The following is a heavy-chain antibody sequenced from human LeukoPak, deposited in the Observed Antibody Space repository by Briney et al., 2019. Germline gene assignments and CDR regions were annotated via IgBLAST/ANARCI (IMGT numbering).Heavy chain of an antibody. V-gene: IGHV1-18*01. D-gene: IGHD3-10*01. CDR3: ARGGDSASLLWFGEPTPIDP. J-gene: IGHJ5*02. CDR1: GYTFTSYG. Sequence: ASVKVSCKASGYTFTSYGISWARQAPGQGLEWMGWISAYNGNTNYAQKLQGRVTMTTDTSTSTAYMELRSLRSDDTAVYYCARGGDSASLLWFGEPTPIDPWGQGTLVTVSS. CDR2: ISAYNGNT.